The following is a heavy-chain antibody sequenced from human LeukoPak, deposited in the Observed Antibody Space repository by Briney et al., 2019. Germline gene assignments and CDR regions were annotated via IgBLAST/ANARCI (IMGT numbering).Heavy chain of an antibody. J-gene: IGHJ4*02. D-gene: IGHD5-18*01. CDR3: ARVGYSYGYGFDY. V-gene: IGHV3-53*01. Sequence: PGGSLRLSCTVSGFTVSSNSMSWVRQAPGKGLEWVSFIYSDNTHYSDSVKGRFTISRDNSKNTLYLQMNSLRAEDTAVYYCARVGYSYGYGFDYWGQGTLVTVSS. CDR1: GFTVSSNS. CDR2: IYSDNT.